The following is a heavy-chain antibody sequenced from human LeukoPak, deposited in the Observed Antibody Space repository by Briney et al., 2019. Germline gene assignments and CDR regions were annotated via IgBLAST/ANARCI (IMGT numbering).Heavy chain of an antibody. CDR2: IKIKADGGRT. V-gene: IGHV3-15*01. D-gene: IGHD3-10*01. Sequence: GGSLNLSCAASGFTFSNAGMSWFRQAPGKGLEWVGRIKIKADGGRTDYASPVKGRRTITRDDSENTLFLQMNSLKTEDTAVYYCTTDGLMVRGVMHNDWGQGTLVTVSS. J-gene: IGHJ4*02. CDR3: TTDGLMVRGVMHND. CDR1: GFTFSNAG.